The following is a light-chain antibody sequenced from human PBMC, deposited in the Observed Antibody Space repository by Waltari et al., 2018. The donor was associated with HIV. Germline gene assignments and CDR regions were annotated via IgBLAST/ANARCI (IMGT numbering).Light chain of an antibody. CDR2: WAS. CDR3: QQYYSSPLT. CDR1: QSVFFGSNNKNY. V-gene: IGKV4-1*01. J-gene: IGKJ4*01. Sequence: IVMTQSPDSLTVSLGERATIHCKSSQSVFFGSNNKNYLAWYQQKPGQPPKLLFYWASTRESGVPDRFSVSGSGTDCTLTISSLRTEDVAVYYCQQYYSSPLTFGGGTKVEI.